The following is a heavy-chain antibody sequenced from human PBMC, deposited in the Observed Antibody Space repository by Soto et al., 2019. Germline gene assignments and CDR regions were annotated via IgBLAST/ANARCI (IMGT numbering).Heavy chain of an antibody. V-gene: IGHV1-18*04. Sequence: QVQLVQSGAEVKNPGASVKISCKASGYSFTTHGFTWVREAPGQGLQWMGRISGHNGNTKYAQKFQGRVTMTTDRSTTTAYMELRNLRSDDTAVYYCAREENDSSGYFYSFWGQGTLVTASS. CDR2: ISGHNGNT. CDR1: GYSFTTHG. J-gene: IGHJ4*02. D-gene: IGHD3-22*01. CDR3: AREENDSSGYFYSF.